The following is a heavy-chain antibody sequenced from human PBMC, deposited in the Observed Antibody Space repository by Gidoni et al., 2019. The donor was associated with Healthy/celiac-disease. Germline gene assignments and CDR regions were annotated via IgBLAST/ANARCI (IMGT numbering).Heavy chain of an antibody. V-gene: IGHV3-23*01. D-gene: IGHD3-10*01. CDR2: SCGSGGST. Sequence: EVQLLESGGGLVQPGGSLRLSCAASGFTCSSYAMSWVRQAPGKGLEWVSASCGSGGSTYYADSVKGRFTISRDNSKNTLYLQMNSLRAEDTAVYYCAKTPYGSGSYLIFDYWGQGTLVTVSS. CDR1: GFTCSSYA. CDR3: AKTPYGSGSYLIFDY. J-gene: IGHJ4*02.